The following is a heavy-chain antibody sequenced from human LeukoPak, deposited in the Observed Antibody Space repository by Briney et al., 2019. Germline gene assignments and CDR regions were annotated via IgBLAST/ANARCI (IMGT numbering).Heavy chain of an antibody. J-gene: IGHJ5*02. Sequence: GGSLRLSCAASGFTYSDYNMGWIRQAPGKGLEWVSSISRSGSTKYYADSVKGRFTISRDNAKNSLFLQMNSLRAEDTAVYYCAREGRGYSYGLFDPWGQGTLVTVSS. D-gene: IGHD5-18*01. V-gene: IGHV3-11*04. CDR2: ISRSGSTK. CDR3: AREGRGYSYGLFDP. CDR1: GFTYSDYN.